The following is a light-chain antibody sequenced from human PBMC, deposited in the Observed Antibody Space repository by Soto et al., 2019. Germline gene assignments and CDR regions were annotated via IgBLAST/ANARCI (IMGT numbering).Light chain of an antibody. CDR3: QKYNRFPLT. Sequence: DIQMTQSPSSLSASVGDRVTITCRASLPIRKYLAWYQQKPGKIPNLLIYAASTLQAGVPSPFSGSGSGTDFAVTISSLHPEDVAAYYCQKYNRFPLTVGGGTKVEIK. CDR1: LPIRKY. CDR2: AAS. V-gene: IGKV1-27*01. J-gene: IGKJ4*01.